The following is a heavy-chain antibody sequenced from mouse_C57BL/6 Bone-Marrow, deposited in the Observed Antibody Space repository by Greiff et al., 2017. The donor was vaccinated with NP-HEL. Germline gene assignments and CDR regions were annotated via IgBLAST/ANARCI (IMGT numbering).Heavy chain of an antibody. J-gene: IGHJ4*01. CDR1: GFNIKDYY. V-gene: IGHV14-1*01. Sequence: EVQLQQSGAELVRPGASVKLSCTASGFNIKDYYMHWVKQRPEQGLEWIGRIDPEDGDTEYAPKFQGKATMTADTSSNTAYLQLSSLTSEDTAVYYCRQLRLRYAMDYWGQGTSVTVSS. CDR3: RQLRLRYAMDY. D-gene: IGHD3-2*02. CDR2: IDPEDGDT.